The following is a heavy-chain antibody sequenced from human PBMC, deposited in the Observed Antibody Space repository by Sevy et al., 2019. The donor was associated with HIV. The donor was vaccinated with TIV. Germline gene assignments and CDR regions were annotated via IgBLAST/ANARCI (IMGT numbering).Heavy chain of an antibody. CDR3: ARRSPFYHYMDV. V-gene: IGHV4-39*01. CDR2: LYYEGST. D-gene: IGHD2-15*01. J-gene: IGHJ6*03. CDR1: GGSISNISYY. Sequence: SETLSLTCDVSGGSISNISYYWGWIRQPPGKGLEWIGSLYYEGSTYYNPSLKSRVMISGDPSKKLFSLRLTSVTTADSAVYYCARRSPFYHYMDVWGKGTTVTVSS.